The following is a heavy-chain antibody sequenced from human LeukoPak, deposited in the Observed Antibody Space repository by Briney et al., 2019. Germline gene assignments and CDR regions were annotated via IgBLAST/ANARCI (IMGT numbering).Heavy chain of an antibody. D-gene: IGHD2-21*02. CDR1: GGSFSGYY. CDR3: ARVPADGRGSHCCGGDCYSKYYFDY. J-gene: IGHJ4*02. V-gene: IGHV4-34*01. Sequence: PSETLSLTCAVYGGSFSGYYWSWIRQPPGKGLEWIGEINHSGSTNYNPSLKSRVTISVDTSKNQFSLKLSSVTAADTAVYYCARVPADGRGSHCCGGDCYSKYYFDYWGQGTLVTVSS. CDR2: INHSGST.